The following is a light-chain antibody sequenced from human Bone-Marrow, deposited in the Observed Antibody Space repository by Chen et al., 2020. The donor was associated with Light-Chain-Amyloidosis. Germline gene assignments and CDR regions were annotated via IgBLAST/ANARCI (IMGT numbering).Light chain of an antibody. CDR2: KAS. Sequence: DVQMIQSPSTLSASVGDSVTVTCRASKNIEVWVAWYQQRPREAPKVLIYKASTVQSGAPSRFSGSGSGTDFTLTIRALQPDDFATYYCQQYRQFPFTFGAGTRVE. CDR1: KNIEVW. J-gene: IGKJ4*01. CDR3: QQYRQFPFT. V-gene: IGKV1-5*03.